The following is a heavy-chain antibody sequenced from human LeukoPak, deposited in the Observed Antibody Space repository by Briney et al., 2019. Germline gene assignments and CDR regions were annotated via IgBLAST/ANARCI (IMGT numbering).Heavy chain of an antibody. Sequence: SVKVSCKASGGTFSSYAISWVRQAPGQGLEWMGGIIPIFGTANYAQKFQGRVTITTDESTSTAYMELSSLRSEDTAVYYCARDNRDIVVVPAARYYYYMDVWGKGTTATVSS. CDR2: IIPIFGTA. D-gene: IGHD2-2*01. CDR3: ARDNRDIVVVPAARYYYYMDV. V-gene: IGHV1-69*05. J-gene: IGHJ6*03. CDR1: GGTFSSYA.